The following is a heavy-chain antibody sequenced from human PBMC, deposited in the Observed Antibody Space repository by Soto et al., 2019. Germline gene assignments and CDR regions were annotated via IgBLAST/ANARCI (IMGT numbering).Heavy chain of an antibody. J-gene: IGHJ4*02. V-gene: IGHV3-49*04. CDR3: TRDIPNYYDSSGYLDY. D-gene: IGHD3-22*01. Sequence: GGSLRLSCTASGFTFGDYAMSWVRQAPGKGLEWVGFIRSKAYGGTTEYAASVKGRFTISRDDSKSIAYLQMNSLKTEDTAVYYCTRDIPNYYDSSGYLDYWGQGTLVTSPQ. CDR1: GFTFGDYA. CDR2: IRSKAYGGTT.